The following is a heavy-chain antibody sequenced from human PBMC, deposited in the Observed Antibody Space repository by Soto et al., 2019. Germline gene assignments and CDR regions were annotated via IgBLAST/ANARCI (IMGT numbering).Heavy chain of an antibody. V-gene: IGHV1-69*13. CDR2: IIPIFGTA. CDR3: ARDLATELGYCSGGSCASDGMDV. D-gene: IGHD2-15*01. CDR1: GGTFSSYA. J-gene: IGHJ6*02. Sequence: GASVKVSCKASGGTFSSYAISWVRQAPGQGLEWMGGIIPIFGTANYAQKFQGRVTITADESTSTAYMELSSLRSEDTAVYYCARDLATELGYCSGGSCASDGMDVWGQGTTVTVSS.